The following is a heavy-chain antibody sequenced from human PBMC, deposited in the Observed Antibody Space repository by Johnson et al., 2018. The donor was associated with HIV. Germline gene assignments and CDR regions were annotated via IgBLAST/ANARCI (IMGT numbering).Heavy chain of an antibody. V-gene: IGHV3-66*01. CDR3: ARGSPLSTSWYGSFDL. D-gene: IGHD2-2*01. J-gene: IGHJ3*01. CDR1: GFTFSSNY. CDR2: IYGGGTT. Sequence: VQLVESGGGVVQPGRSLRLSCAASGFTFSSNYMSWVRQAPGKGLEWVSVIYGGGTTNYAESVKGRFTISRDSSDNTLYLQMNSLRAGDTAVYYCARGSPLSTSWYGSFDLCGQGTMVTVSS.